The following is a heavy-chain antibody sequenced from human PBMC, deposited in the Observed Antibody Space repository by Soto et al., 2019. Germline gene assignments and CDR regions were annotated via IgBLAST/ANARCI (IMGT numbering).Heavy chain of an antibody. CDR2: INSDGSST. CDR3: ARDPYCSSTSCYPNWFDP. V-gene: IGHV3-74*01. Sequence: EVQLVESGGGLVQPGGSLRLSCAASGFTFSSYWMHWVRQAPGKGLVWVSRINSDGSSTSYADSVKGRFTISRDNAKNTLYLQMNSLRAEDTAVYYCARDPYCSSTSCYPNWFDPWGQGTLVTVSS. CDR1: GFTFSSYW. J-gene: IGHJ5*02. D-gene: IGHD2-2*01.